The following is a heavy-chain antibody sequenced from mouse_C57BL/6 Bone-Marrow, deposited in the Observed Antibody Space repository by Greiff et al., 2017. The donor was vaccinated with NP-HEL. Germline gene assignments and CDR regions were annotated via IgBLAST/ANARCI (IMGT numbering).Heavy chain of an antibody. Sequence: VQLQQSGAELVRPGTSVKVSCKASGYAFTNYLIEWVKQRPGQGLEWIGVINPGSGGTNYNEKFKGKATLTADKSSSTAYMQLSSLTSEDSAVYFCAVTTGFAYWGQGTLVTVSA. D-gene: IGHD2-12*01. CDR1: GYAFTNYL. CDR3: AVTTGFAY. V-gene: IGHV1-54*01. CDR2: INPGSGGT. J-gene: IGHJ3*01.